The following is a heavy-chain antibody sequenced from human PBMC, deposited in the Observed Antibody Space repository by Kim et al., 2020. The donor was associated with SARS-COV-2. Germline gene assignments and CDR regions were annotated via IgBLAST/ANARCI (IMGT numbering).Heavy chain of an antibody. V-gene: IGHV4-34*01. CDR2: INHSGST. J-gene: IGHJ4*02. CDR3: VRGRSYYDSSGYCRFDY. CDR1: GGSFSGYY. Sequence: SETLSLTCAVYGGSFSGYYWSWIRQPPGKGLEWIGEINHSGSTNYNPSLKSRVTISVDTSKNQFSLKLSSVTAADTAVYYCVRGRSYYDSSGYCRFDYWGQGTLVTVSS. D-gene: IGHD3-22*01.